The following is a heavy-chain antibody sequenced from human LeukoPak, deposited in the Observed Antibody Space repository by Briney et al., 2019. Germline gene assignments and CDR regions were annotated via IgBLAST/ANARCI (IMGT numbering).Heavy chain of an antibody. V-gene: IGHV4-59*01. Sequence: SETLSLTCTVSGGSISSYYWSWIRQPPGKGLEWIGYIYYSGSTNYNPSLKSRVTISVDTSKNQFSLKLSSVTAADTAVYYCARQNCGGDCNAFDIWGQGTMVTVSS. CDR2: IYYSGST. CDR3: ARQNCGGDCNAFDI. J-gene: IGHJ3*02. CDR1: GGSISSYY. D-gene: IGHD2-21*02.